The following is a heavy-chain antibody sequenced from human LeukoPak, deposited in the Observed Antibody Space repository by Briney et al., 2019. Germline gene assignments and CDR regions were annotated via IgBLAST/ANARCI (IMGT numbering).Heavy chain of an antibody. CDR1: GFTFSDYY. D-gene: IGHD3-3*01. CDR2: ISSSSSYT. CDR3: ARDPEYYDFWSGYRPPDY. V-gene: IGHV3-11*06. J-gene: IGHJ4*02. Sequence: KSGGSLRLSCAASGFTFSDYYMSWIRQAPGKGLEWVSYISSSSSYTNYADSVKGRFTISRDNAKNSLYLQMNSLRAEDTAVYYCARDPEYYDFWSGYRPPDYWGQGTLVTVSS.